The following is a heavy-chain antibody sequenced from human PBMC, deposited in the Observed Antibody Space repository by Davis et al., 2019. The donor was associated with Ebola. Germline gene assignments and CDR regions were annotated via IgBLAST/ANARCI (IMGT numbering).Heavy chain of an antibody. V-gene: IGHV4-59*08. CDR1: GGSFSGYY. D-gene: IGHD2-15*01. CDR3: ARHSPGSAFDI. J-gene: IGHJ3*02. Sequence: SETLSPTCAAHGGSFSGYYWTWIRQPPGKGLEWIGSIYYSGSTNYNPSLKSRVTISVDTSRNQFSLRLSSVTAADTAVYHCARHSPGSAFDIWGQGTMITVSS. CDR2: IYYSGST.